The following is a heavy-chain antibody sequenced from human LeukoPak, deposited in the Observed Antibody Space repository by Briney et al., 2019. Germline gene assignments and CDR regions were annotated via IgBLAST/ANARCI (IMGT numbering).Heavy chain of an antibody. CDR3: AELGITMIGGV. CDR1: GFSFDDYA. CDR2: ITWDGGNT. Sequence: PGGSLRLSCAASGFSFDDYAMHWVRQAPGKGLEWVSLITWDGGNTYYADSVKGRFTISRDNAKNSLYLQMNSLRAEDTAVYYCAELGITMIGGVWGKGTTVTISS. D-gene: IGHD3-10*02. V-gene: IGHV3-43D*03. J-gene: IGHJ6*04.